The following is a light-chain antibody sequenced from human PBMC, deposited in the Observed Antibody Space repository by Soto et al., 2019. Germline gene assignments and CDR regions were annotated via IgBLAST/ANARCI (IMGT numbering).Light chain of an antibody. CDR1: QSISSW. J-gene: IGKJ1*01. CDR3: QQYGSSSWT. CDR2: DAS. Sequence: TRSPCTLSASVGDRVTITFRASQSISSWLAWYQQKPGLAPRLLIYDASYRANGIPDRFSGSGSGTDFILTISRLEPEDFVVYYCQQYGSSSWTFGQGTKVDI. V-gene: IGKV3D-20*01.